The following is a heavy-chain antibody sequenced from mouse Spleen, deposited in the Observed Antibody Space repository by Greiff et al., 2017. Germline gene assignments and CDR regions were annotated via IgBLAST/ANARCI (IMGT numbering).Heavy chain of an antibody. V-gene: IGHV1-82*01. Sequence: VQLQQPGAELVKPGASVKISCKASGYAFSSSWMNWVKQRPGKGLEWIGRIYPGDGDTNYNGKFKGKATLTADKSSSTAYMQLSSLTSEDSAVYFCAKLYYDYDGNWGQGTLVTVSA. J-gene: IGHJ3*01. CDR2: IYPGDGDT. CDR3: AKLYYDYDGN. D-gene: IGHD2-4*01. CDR1: GYAFSSSW.